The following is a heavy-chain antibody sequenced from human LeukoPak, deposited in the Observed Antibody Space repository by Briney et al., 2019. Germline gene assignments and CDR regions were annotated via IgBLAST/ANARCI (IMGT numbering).Heavy chain of an antibody. Sequence: SETLSLTCAVYGGSFSGYYWSWIRQPPGKGLEWIGSIYHSGSTYYNPSLKSRVTISVDTSKNQFSLKLSSVTAADTAVYYCARIARYSYGYGYFDYWGQGTLVTVSS. D-gene: IGHD5-18*01. CDR1: GGSFSGYY. V-gene: IGHV4-34*01. CDR2: IYHSGST. CDR3: ARIARYSYGYGYFDY. J-gene: IGHJ4*02.